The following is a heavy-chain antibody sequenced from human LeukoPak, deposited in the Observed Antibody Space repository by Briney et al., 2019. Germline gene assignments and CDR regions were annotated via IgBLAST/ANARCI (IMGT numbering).Heavy chain of an antibody. CDR3: ARVGRPGHYYMDV. D-gene: IGHD6-6*01. CDR1: GIAVSGNY. CDR2: ISINTNT. J-gene: IGHJ6*03. Sequence: PGGSLRLSCAASGIAVSGNYMSWVRQTPGKGLEWISFISINTNTFYADSVRGRFTISRDNAKNSLYLQMNSLRAEDTAVYYCARVGRPGHYYMDVWGKGTTVTVSS. V-gene: IGHV3-69-1*01.